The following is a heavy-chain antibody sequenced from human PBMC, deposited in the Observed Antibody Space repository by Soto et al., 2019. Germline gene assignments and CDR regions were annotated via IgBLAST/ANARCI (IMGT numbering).Heavy chain of an antibody. CDR3: TTDRLVVVVAATPIFDY. J-gene: IGHJ4*02. CDR2: IKSKTDGGTT. Sequence: GGSLRLSCAASGFTFSNAWMSWVRQAPGKGLEWVGRIKSKTDGGTTDYAAPVKGRFTISRDDSKNTLYLQMNSLKTEDTAVYYCTTDRLVVVVAATPIFDYWGQGTLVTVSS. CDR1: GFTFSNAW. V-gene: IGHV3-15*01. D-gene: IGHD2-15*01.